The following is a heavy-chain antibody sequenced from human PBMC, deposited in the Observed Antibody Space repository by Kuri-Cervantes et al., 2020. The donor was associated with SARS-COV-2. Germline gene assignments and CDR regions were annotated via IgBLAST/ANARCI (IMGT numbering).Heavy chain of an antibody. CDR2: IYYSGNT. D-gene: IGHD3-22*01. Sequence: SDTLSLTCIVPGGSISGGGYYGSWIRQHPGKGLEWIGYIYYSGNTYYNPCLTTRVTISVDTSKNQFSLRLSSVTAAYTAVYYCARLYDSSGYYSPAFDYWGQGTLVTVSS. V-gene: IGHV4-31*03. J-gene: IGHJ4*02. CDR1: GGSISGGGYY. CDR3: ARLYDSSGYYSPAFDY.